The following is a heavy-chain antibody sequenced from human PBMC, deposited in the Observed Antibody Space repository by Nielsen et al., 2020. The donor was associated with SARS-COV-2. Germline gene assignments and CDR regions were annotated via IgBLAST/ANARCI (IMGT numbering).Heavy chain of an antibody. CDR2: IWYDGSNK. CDR3: ARDLYSGYGGGY. Sequence: GESLKISCAASGFTFSSYGMHWVRQAPGKGLEWVAVIWYDGSNKYYADSVKGRFTISRDNSKNTLYLQMKSLRAEDTAVYYCARDLYSGYGGGYWGQGTLVTVSS. J-gene: IGHJ4*02. D-gene: IGHD5-12*01. V-gene: IGHV3-33*01. CDR1: GFTFSSYG.